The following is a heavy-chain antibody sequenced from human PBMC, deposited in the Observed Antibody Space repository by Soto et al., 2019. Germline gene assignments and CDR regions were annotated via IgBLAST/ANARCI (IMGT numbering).Heavy chain of an antibody. D-gene: IGHD6-13*01. CDR1: GFTFSSYG. CDR3: AKEEAAAGTEYFQH. V-gene: IGHV3-30*18. J-gene: IGHJ1*01. Sequence: GESLKISCAASGFTFSSYGMHWVRQAPGKGLEWVSVISYDGSNKYYADSVKGRFTISRDNSKNTLYLQMNSLRAEDTAVYYCAKEEAAAGTEYFQHWGQGTLVTVSS. CDR2: ISYDGSNK.